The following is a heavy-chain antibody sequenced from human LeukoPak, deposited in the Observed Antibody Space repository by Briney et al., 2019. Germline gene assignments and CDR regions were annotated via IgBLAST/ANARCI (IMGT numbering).Heavy chain of an antibody. D-gene: IGHD1-26*01. CDR1: GFTFSTYS. CDR3: VYSGNFPFDY. Sequence: GGSLRLSCAASGFTFSTYSMNWVGQAPGKGLEWVSYIRRSSDTIYYADSEEGQFTISRDNAKNSLYMKMNSLRAEDTAVYYCVYSGNFPFDYWGQGTLVTVSS. J-gene: IGHJ4*02. CDR2: IRRSSDTI. V-gene: IGHV3-48*01.